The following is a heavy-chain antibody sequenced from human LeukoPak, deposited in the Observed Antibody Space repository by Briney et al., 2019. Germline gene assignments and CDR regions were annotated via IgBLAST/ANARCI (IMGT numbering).Heavy chain of an antibody. CDR1: GFTFGDYA. D-gene: IGHD3-10*01. V-gene: IGHV3-49*03. CDR3: TSDITMVRGVTLDY. Sequence: GGSLRLSCTASGFTFGDYAMSWFRQAPGKGLEWVGFIRSKAYGGTTEYAASVKGRFTIPRDDSKSIAYLQMNSLKTEDTAVYYCTSDITMVRGVTLDYWGQGTLVTVSS. J-gene: IGHJ4*02. CDR2: IRSKAYGGTT.